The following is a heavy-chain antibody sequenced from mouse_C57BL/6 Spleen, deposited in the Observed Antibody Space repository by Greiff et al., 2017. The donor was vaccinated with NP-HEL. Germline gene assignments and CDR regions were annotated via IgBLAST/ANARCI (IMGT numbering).Heavy chain of an antibody. CDR3: ASSNYEGAMDY. CDR1: GFTFSDYG. Sequence: DVKLVESGGGLVKPGGSLKLSCAASGFTFSDYGMHWVRQAPEKGLEWVAYISSGSSTIYYADTVKGRFTISRDNAKNTLFLQMTSLRSEDTAMYYCASSNYEGAMDYWGQGTSVTVSS. D-gene: IGHD2-5*01. CDR2: ISSGSSTI. J-gene: IGHJ4*01. V-gene: IGHV5-17*01.